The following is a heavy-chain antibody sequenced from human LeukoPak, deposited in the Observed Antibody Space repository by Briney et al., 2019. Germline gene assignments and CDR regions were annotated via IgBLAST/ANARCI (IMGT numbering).Heavy chain of an antibody. Sequence: ASVKVSCKASGYTFTGYYMHWVRQAPGQGLEWMGIINPSGGSTSYAQKFRGRVTMTRDTSTSTVYMELSSLRSEDTAVYDCARGESVTATLDYWGQGTLVTVSS. V-gene: IGHV1-46*01. CDR1: GYTFTGYY. CDR2: INPSGGST. D-gene: IGHD2-21*02. CDR3: ARGESVTATLDY. J-gene: IGHJ4*02.